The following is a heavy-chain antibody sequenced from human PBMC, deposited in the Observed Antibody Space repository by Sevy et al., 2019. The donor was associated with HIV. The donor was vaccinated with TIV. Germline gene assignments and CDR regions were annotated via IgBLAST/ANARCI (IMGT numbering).Heavy chain of an antibody. CDR1: GYTFTSYA. Sequence: ASVKVSCKASGYTFTSYAMHWVRQAPGQRLEWMGWINAGNGNTKYSQKFQGRVTITRDTSAGTAYMKLSSLRSEDTAVYYCARNEVGYSSSWYVYWGQGTLVTVSS. CDR2: INAGNGNT. V-gene: IGHV1-3*01. J-gene: IGHJ4*02. CDR3: ARNEVGYSSSWYVY. D-gene: IGHD6-13*01.